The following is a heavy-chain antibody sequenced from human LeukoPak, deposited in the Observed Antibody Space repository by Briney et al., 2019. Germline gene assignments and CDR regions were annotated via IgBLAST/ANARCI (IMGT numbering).Heavy chain of an antibody. D-gene: IGHD3-10*01. Sequence: SETLSLTCTVSGGSISSSSYYWGWIRQPPGKGLEWIGSIYYSGSTYYNPSLKSRVTISVDTSKNQFSLKLSSVTAADTAVYYCARGLFRRAPNYYYYYGMDVWGQGTTVTVSS. J-gene: IGHJ6*02. V-gene: IGHV4-39*01. CDR2: IYYSGST. CDR3: ARGLFRRAPNYYYYYGMDV. CDR1: GGSISSSSYY.